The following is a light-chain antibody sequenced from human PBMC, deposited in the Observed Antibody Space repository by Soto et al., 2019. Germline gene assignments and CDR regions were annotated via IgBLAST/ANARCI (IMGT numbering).Light chain of an antibody. Sequence: QSALTQPRSVSGSPGQSVTISCTGTSSDVGGYNYVSWYQQHPGKAPKLMIYDVNKQPSGVPDRFSGSKSGNTASLTVSGLQAEDEAYYYCCSYAGSYTLVFGGGTKVTVL. CDR2: DVN. CDR3: CSYAGSYTLV. CDR1: SSDVGGYNY. V-gene: IGLV2-11*01. J-gene: IGLJ2*01.